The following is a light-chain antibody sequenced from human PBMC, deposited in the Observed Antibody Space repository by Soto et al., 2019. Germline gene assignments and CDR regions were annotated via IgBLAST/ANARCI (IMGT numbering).Light chain of an antibody. CDR3: QHYNSYPWT. CDR1: QTISSW. CDR2: DAS. Sequence: IQMTQSPSSLSSSVGDRVTMSCRASQTISSWLAWYQQKPGKAPKLLIYDASNLESGVPSRFSGSGSGTEFTLTISSLQPDDFATYYCQHYNSYPWTFGQGTKVDIK. V-gene: IGKV1-5*01. J-gene: IGKJ1*01.